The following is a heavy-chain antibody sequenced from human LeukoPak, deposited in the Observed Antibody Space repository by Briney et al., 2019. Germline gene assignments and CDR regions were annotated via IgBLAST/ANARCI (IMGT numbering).Heavy chain of an antibody. CDR2: MNPNSGNT. J-gene: IGHJ5*02. CDR3: ARGRWGIAAAGTLNWFGP. Sequence: GASVKVSCKASGYTFTSYDINWVRQATGQGLEWMGWMNPNSGNTGYAQKFQGRVTMTRNTSISTAYMELSSLRSEDTAVYYCARGRWGIAAAGTLNWFGPWGQGTLVTVSS. D-gene: IGHD6-13*01. CDR1: GYTFTSYD. V-gene: IGHV1-8*01.